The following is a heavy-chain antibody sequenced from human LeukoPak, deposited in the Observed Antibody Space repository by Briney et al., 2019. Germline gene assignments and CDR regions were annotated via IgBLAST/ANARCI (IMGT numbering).Heavy chain of an antibody. Sequence: GGSLRLSCAASGFTSSSYWMHWVRQVPGKGLVWVSRISGDGTARNYADSVKGRFTISRDNSKNTLYLQMNSLRAEDTAVYCCARVPGYDSSGYFDYWGQGTLVTVSS. J-gene: IGHJ4*02. D-gene: IGHD3-22*01. CDR1: GFTSSSYW. CDR3: ARVPGYDSSGYFDY. CDR2: ISGDGTAR. V-gene: IGHV3-74*01.